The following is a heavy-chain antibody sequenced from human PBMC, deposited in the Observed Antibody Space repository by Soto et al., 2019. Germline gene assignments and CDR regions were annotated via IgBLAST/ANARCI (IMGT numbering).Heavy chain of an antibody. CDR1: GFTFSAYV. V-gene: IGHV3-33*01. J-gene: IGHJ4*02. CDR2: IWSDGSNK. CDR3: AREAQEYYSDN. Sequence: QVQLVESGGGVVQPGRSLRLSCAASGFTFSAYVMHWVRQAPGKGLEWVAAIWSDGSNKYYADSVKGRFTISRDNSKNTRYLQMNSLRAEDTAVYYCAREAQEYYSDNWGQGTLVTVSS.